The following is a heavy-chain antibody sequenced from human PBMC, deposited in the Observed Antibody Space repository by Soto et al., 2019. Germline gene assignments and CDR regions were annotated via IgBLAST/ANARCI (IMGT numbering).Heavy chain of an antibody. CDR3: CTGTDYDDAGGNYRYYYVDY. J-gene: IGHJ4*02. CDR2: TENRATSYTS. CDR1: GFTFRDYY. Sequence: EVQLVESGGGLGQTGGSLRLSCEASGFTFRDYYMDWVRQAPGKGLEWGGRTENRATSYTSEYAASVDGRFTISRDNSKISLYLPLNGLKAEDTAVYYCCTGTDYDDAGGNYRYYYVDYWGQGALVTVSS. V-gene: IGHV3-72*01. D-gene: IGHD3-16*02.